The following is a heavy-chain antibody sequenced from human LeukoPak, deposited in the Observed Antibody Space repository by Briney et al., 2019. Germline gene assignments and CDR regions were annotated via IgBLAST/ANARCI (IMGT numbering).Heavy chain of an antibody. CDR1: GFTFSING. J-gene: IGHJ3*02. D-gene: IGHD3-10*02. V-gene: IGHV3-30*19. CDR2: IKSDETER. Sequence: GGSLRLSCTASGFTFSINGMHRVRQAPGKGLEWVAFIKSDETERYLVDSVRGRFTISRDNSKNTLYLQMNSLSAEDTAVYYCVRDVLFAVGDTFDIWGQGTMVTVS. CDR3: VRDVLFAVGDTFDI.